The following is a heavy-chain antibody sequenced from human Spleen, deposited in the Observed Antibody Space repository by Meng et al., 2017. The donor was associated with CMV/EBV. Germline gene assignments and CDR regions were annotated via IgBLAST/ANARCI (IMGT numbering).Heavy chain of an antibody. CDR2: INSDGRDT. V-gene: IGHV3-74*01. CDR3: ARGEAAAGSFDY. J-gene: IGHJ4*02. D-gene: IGHD6-13*01. Sequence: GGSLRLSCTASGFIFTTYWMHWVRQAPGKGLVWISRINSDGRDTTYADSVEGRLTISRDNAKNTLYLQMNSLRAEDTAFYYCARGEAAAGSFDYWGQGTLVTVSS. CDR1: GFIFTTYW.